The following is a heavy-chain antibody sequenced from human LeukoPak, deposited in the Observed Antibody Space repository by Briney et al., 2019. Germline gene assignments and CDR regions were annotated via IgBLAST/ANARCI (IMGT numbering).Heavy chain of an antibody. V-gene: IGHV1-69*04. CDR2: IIPILGIA. J-gene: IGHJ4*02. CDR1: GGTFSSYA. D-gene: IGHD5-12*01. Sequence: ASVTVSCKASGGTFSSYAISWVRQAPGQGLEWMGRIIPILGIANYAQKFQGRVTITADKSTSTAYMELSSLRSEDTAVYYCARDHHSGYGDYWGQGTLVTVSS. CDR3: ARDHHSGYGDY.